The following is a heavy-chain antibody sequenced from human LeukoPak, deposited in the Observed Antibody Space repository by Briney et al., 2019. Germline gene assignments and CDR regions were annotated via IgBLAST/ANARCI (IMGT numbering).Heavy chain of an antibody. Sequence: GGSLRLSCAASGFTFSSYSMNWVRQAPGKGLEWVSSISSSSSYIYYADSVKGRFTISRDNAKNSLYLQMNSLRAEDTAVYYCARDYDFWSGYYTSWGQGTLVTVSS. CDR3: ARDYDFWSGYYTS. J-gene: IGHJ5*02. V-gene: IGHV3-21*01. CDR1: GFTFSSYS. CDR2: ISSSSSYI. D-gene: IGHD3-3*01.